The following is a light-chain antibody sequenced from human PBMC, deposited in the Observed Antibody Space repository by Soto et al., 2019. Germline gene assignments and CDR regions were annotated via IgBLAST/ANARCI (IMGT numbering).Light chain of an antibody. CDR1: QSVSSN. CDR2: GAS. V-gene: IGKV3-15*01. CDR3: HQYNNWPRT. J-gene: IGKJ1*01. Sequence: EIVMTQSPATLSVSPGERATLSCRASQSVSSNLAWYQQKPGQAPRLLIYGASTRATGIPARFSGTGSGTEFPLPISSLQSEDFAVYYCHQYNNWPRTFRPGTKV.